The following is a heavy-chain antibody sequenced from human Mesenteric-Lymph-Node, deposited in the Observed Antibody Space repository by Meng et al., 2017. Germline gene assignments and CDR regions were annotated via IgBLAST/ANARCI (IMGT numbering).Heavy chain of an antibody. J-gene: IGHJ4*02. CDR3: ASTENHF. CDR1: GDSVSSKSAA. CDR2: TYYRSKWYN. D-gene: IGHD1-26*01. V-gene: IGHV6-1*01. Sequence: QVQVQQSGPGLANPSHTLSLTCAISGDSVSSKSAAWSWIRQSPSRGLEWLGRTYYRSKWYNDYAVSVKSRISINPDTSKNQFSLRLNSVTPEDTAVYYCASTENHFWGQGTLVTVSS.